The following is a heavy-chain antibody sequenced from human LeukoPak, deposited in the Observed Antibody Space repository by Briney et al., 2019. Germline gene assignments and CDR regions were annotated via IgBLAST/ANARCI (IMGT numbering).Heavy chain of an antibody. Sequence: SVKVSCKTSGGTFRNYGFTWVRQAPGQGLEWMGGIIPIFGTGKYAQKFQGRVTIIADEFTSPVYMELSSLRSEDTAVYYCASRYCSGGSCFSRDYYYYYMDVWGKGTTVTVSS. V-gene: IGHV1-69*13. J-gene: IGHJ6*03. CDR2: IIPIFGTG. D-gene: IGHD2-15*01. CDR3: ASRYCSGGSCFSRDYYYYYMDV. CDR1: GGTFRNYG.